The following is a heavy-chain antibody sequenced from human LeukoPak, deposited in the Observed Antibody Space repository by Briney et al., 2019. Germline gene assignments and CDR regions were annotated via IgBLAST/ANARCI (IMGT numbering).Heavy chain of an antibody. CDR2: IYYSRST. V-gene: IGHV4-39*01. Sequence: SETLSLTCTVSGGSISSSSYYWGWIRQPPGKGLEWIGIIYYSRSTYYNPSLKSRLTISVDASKNQFSLKVSSVTAADTAVYYCARHRAGGSGMAVDYWGQGTLVTVSS. J-gene: IGHJ4*02. CDR3: ARHRAGGSGMAVDY. CDR1: GGSISSSSYY. D-gene: IGHD3-10*01.